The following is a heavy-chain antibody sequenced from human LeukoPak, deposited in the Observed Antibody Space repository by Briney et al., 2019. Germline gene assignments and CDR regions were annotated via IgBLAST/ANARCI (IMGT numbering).Heavy chain of an antibody. CDR2: IYYSGST. V-gene: IGHV4-59*08. CDR3: ASSPRSMAGILGY. J-gene: IGHJ4*02. Sequence: SETLSLTCTVSGGSISSYYWSWIRQPPGKGLEWIGYIYYSGSTNYNPSLKSRVTISIDTSRNQFSLKLSSVTAADTAVYYCASSPRSMAGILGYWGQGTLVTVSS. D-gene: IGHD6-19*01. CDR1: GGSISSYY.